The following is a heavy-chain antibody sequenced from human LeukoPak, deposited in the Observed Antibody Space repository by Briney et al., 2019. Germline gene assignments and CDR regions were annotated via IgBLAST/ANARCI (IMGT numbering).Heavy chain of an antibody. CDR2: IYYSGST. V-gene: IGHV4-59*01. D-gene: IGHD2-15*01. J-gene: IGHJ6*03. CDR1: GGSISSYY. CDR3: ARASGYCSGGSCYDYYYMDV. Sequence: SETLSLTCTVSGGSISSYYWSWIRQPPGKGLEWIGYIYYSGSTNYNPSLKSRVTISVDTSKNQFSLKLSSVTAADTAVYYCARASGYCSGGSCYDYYYMDVWGKGTTVTISS.